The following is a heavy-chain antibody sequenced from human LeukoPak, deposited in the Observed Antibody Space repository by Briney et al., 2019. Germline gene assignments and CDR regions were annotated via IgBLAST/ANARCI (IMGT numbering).Heavy chain of an antibody. Sequence: AGGSLRLSCVVSGFTFSDHYMSWIRQAPGKGLEWVAVIWYDGSNKYYADSVKGRFTISRDNSKNTLYLQMNSLRAEDTAVYYCARDFGIAAAGSDYWGQGTLVTVSS. CDR2: IWYDGSNK. J-gene: IGHJ4*02. V-gene: IGHV3-33*08. CDR1: GFTFSDHY. CDR3: ARDFGIAAAGSDY. D-gene: IGHD6-13*01.